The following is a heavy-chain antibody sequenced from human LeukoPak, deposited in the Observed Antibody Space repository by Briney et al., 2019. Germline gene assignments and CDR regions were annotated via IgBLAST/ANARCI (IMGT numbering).Heavy chain of an antibody. V-gene: IGHV3-53*01. J-gene: IGHJ4*02. CDR3: ARDQYYYGSGSYIDY. D-gene: IGHD3-10*01. CDR2: IYRGGTT. Sequence: GGSLRLSCAASGFTVTSYYMSWVRQAPGKGLQWVSVIYRGGTTDYADSVKGRFTISRDNSKNTLYPQMNSLRAEDTAVYYCARDQYYYGSGSYIDYWGQGTLVTVSS. CDR1: GFTVTSYY.